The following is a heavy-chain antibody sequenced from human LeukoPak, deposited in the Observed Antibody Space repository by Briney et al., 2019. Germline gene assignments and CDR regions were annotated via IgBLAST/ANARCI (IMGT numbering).Heavy chain of an antibody. CDR3: ARRYFDY. J-gene: IGHJ4*02. CDR2: INHNGNVN. V-gene: IGHV3-7*03. Sequence: GGSLRLSCAASGFTFSSYWMNWARQAPGKGLEWVASINHNGNVNYYVDSVKGRFTISRDNAKNSLYLQMSNLRAEDTAVYYCARRYFDYWGQGTLVTVSS. CDR1: GFTFSSYW.